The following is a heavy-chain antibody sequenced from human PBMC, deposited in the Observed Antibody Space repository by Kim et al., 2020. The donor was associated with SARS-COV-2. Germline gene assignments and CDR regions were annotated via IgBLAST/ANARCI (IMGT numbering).Heavy chain of an antibody. CDR2: VNNGGNA. V-gene: IGHV3-23*01. D-gene: IGHD6-19*01. CDR1: GFTFSSRA. J-gene: IGHJ4*02. Sequence: GVLRLSCAASGFTFSSRAMSWVRQAPGKGPEWVASVNNGGNAYYADSVKGRFTVSRDITRDTLYLQMNSLRAEDTALYFCAKDHPSSGWPAFDSWGQGT. CDR3: AKDHPSSGWPAFDS.